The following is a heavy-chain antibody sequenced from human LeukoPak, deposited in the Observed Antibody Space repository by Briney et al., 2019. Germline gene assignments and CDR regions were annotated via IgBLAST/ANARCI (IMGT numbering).Heavy chain of an antibody. CDR1: GYTFTSYD. CDR3: ARDRGSGSYFRNWFDP. CDR2: MNPNSGNT. J-gene: IGHJ5*02. V-gene: IGHV1-8*01. D-gene: IGHD3-10*01. Sequence: GASVKVSCKASGYTFTSYDINWVRQATGQGLEWMGWMNPNSGNTGYAQKFQGRVTMTRNTSISTAYMELSSLRSEDTAVYYCARDRGSGSYFRNWFDPWGQGTLVTVSS.